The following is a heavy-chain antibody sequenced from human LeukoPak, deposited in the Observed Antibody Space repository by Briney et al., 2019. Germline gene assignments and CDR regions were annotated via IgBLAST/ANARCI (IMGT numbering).Heavy chain of an antibody. Sequence: GGSLRLSCAASGFTFSSYAMSWVRQAPGKGLEWVSAISGSGGSTYHADSVKGRFTISRDNSKNTLYLQMNSLRAEDTAVYYCAKVPYYDSSHYWGQGTLVTVSS. CDR3: AKVPYYDSSHY. J-gene: IGHJ4*02. D-gene: IGHD3-22*01. CDR2: ISGSGGST. CDR1: GFTFSSYA. V-gene: IGHV3-23*01.